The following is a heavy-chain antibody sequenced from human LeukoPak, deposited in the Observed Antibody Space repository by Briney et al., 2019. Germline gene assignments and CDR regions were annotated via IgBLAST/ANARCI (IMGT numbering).Heavy chain of an antibody. D-gene: IGHD3-3*01. Sequence: PGGSLRLSCAASGFTFSSYAMSWVRQAPGKGLEWVSAISGSGGSTYYADSVKGRFTISRDNSKNTLYLQMNSLRAEDTAVYYCAKAQYYDFWSGYFLPSNWFDPWGQGTLVTVSS. V-gene: IGHV3-23*01. CDR2: ISGSGGST. CDR3: AKAQYYDFWSGYFLPSNWFDP. J-gene: IGHJ5*02. CDR1: GFTFSSYA.